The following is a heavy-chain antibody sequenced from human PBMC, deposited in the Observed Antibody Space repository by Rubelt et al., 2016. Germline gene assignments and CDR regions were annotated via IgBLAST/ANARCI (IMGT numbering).Heavy chain of an antibody. CDR3: AKDRSSGYDYDDY. D-gene: IGHD5-12*01. J-gene: IGHJ4*02. CDR2: ISYDGSNK. V-gene: IGHV3-30*04. Sequence: QAPGKGLEWVAVISYDGSNKYYADSVKGRFTISRDNSKNTLYLQMNSLRAEDTAVYYCAKDRSSGYDYDDYWGQGTLVTVSS.